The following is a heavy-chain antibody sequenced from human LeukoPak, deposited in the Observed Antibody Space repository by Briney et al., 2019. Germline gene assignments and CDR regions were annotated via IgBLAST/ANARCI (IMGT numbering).Heavy chain of an antibody. J-gene: IGHJ3*02. CDR3: ARGSVWYSGSYYALWVRAFDI. D-gene: IGHD1-26*01. CDR1: GGSFSGYY. Sequence: PSETLSLTCAVYGGSFSGYYWSWIRQPPGKGLEWLGEINHSGSTNYNPSLKSRVTISVDTSKNQFSLKLSSVTAADTAVYYCARGSVWYSGSYYALWVRAFDIWGQGTMVTVSS. CDR2: INHSGST. V-gene: IGHV4-34*01.